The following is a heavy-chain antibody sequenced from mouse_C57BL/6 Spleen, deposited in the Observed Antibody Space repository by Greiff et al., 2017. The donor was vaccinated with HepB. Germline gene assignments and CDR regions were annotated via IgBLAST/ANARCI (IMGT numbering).Heavy chain of an antibody. CDR1: GFSLTSYG. J-gene: IGHJ4*01. Sequence: VQLQQSGPGLVQPSQSLSITCTVSGFSLTSYGVHWVRQSPGKGLEWLGVIWRGGSTDYNAAFMSRLSITKDNSKSQVFFKMNSLQADDTAIYDSASYYGNYPYAMDYWGQGTSVTVSS. CDR2: IWRGGST. D-gene: IGHD2-1*01. V-gene: IGHV2-5*01. CDR3: ASYYGNYPYAMDY.